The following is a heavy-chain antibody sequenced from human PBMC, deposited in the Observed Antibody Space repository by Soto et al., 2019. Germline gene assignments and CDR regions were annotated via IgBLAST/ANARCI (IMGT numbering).Heavy chain of an antibody. CDR1: GFTFDDYT. V-gene: IGHV3-43*01. J-gene: IGHJ3*02. Sequence: PXVSLRVSCAASGFTFDDYTMHWVRQAPGKGLEWVSLISWDGGSTYYADSVKGRFTISRDNSKNSLYLQMNSLRTEDTALYYCAKDYCSSTSCAAPGIWGQGTMVTV. CDR2: ISWDGGST. D-gene: IGHD2-2*01. CDR3: AKDYCSSTSCAAPGI.